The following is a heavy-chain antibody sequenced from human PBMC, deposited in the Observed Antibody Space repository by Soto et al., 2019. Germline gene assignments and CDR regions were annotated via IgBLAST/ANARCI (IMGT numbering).Heavy chain of an antibody. Sequence: ASVKVSCKASGGTFSSYAISWVRQAPGQGLEWMGGIIPIFGTANYAQKFQGRVTITADESTSTAYMELSSLRSEDTAVYYCARDSGYCSSTSCYQLDYWGQGTLVTVS. V-gene: IGHV1-69*13. J-gene: IGHJ4*02. CDR1: GGTFSSYA. CDR2: IIPIFGTA. CDR3: ARDSGYCSSTSCYQLDY. D-gene: IGHD2-2*01.